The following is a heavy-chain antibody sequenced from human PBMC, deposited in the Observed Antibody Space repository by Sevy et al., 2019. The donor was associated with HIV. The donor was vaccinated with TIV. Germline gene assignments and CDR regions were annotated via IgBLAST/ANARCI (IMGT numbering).Heavy chain of an antibody. V-gene: IGHV3-30*02. CDR1: GFSYSSYG. CDR3: VKEGGGEGAAH. Sequence: GGSLRLSCAASGFSYSSYGMHWVRQAPGKGLEWVAYIQYDGSNKDYADSVKGRFTISRDNSKNTLDLQMNSLRVEDTAVYYCVKEGGGEGAAHWGQGTLVTVSS. CDR2: IQYDGSNK. D-gene: IGHD2-21*01. J-gene: IGHJ4*02.